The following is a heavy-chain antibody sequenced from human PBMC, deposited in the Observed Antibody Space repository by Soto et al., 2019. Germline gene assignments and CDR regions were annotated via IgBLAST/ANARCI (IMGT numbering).Heavy chain of an antibody. CDR2: IFSNDEK. CDR1: GFSLSNARMG. V-gene: IGHV2-26*01. D-gene: IGHD3-16*02. CDR3: ARIARDAYVWGSYRFFDY. Sequence: QVTLKESGPVLVKPTETLTLTCTVSGFSLSNARMGVSWIRQPPGKALEWLAHIFSNDEKSYSTSLKSRLTISKDTSKSQVVLTMTNMDPVDTATYYCARIARDAYVWGSYRFFDYWGQGTLVTVSS. J-gene: IGHJ4*02.